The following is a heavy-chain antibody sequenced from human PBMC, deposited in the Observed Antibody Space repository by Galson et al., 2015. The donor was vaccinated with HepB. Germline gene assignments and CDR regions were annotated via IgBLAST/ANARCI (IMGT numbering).Heavy chain of an antibody. CDR3: ARDLSVSEGYCSGGNCYHDGFDF. J-gene: IGHJ3*01. D-gene: IGHD2-15*01. V-gene: IGHV4-61*01. CDR1: GGSVSSGFYY. Sequence: ETLSLTCTVSGGSVSSGFYYWSWLRQPPGKGLEWIGYIYYSGSTNYNPSLKSRVTVSVDTSKNQFSLKLTSVTAADTAVYYCARDLSVSEGYCSGGNCYHDGFDFWGQGALVTVSS. CDR2: IYYSGST.